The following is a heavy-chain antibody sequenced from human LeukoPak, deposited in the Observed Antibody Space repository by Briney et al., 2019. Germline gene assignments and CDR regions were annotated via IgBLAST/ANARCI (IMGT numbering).Heavy chain of an antibody. CDR2: ISPNSGGT. J-gene: IGHJ3*02. D-gene: IGHD2-15*01. CDR1: GYTFIDYY. Sequence: GASVKVSCKASGYTFIDYYMHWVRQAPGQGLEWIGWISPNSGGTKYVQKFQGRVTMTRDTSITTVYMELSGLSFDDTAVYYCARDSGPDAFDIWGQGTMVTVSS. CDR3: ARDSGPDAFDI. V-gene: IGHV1-2*02.